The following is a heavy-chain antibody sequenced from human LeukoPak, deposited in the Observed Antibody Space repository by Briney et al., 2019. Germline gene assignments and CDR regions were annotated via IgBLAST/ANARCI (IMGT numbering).Heavy chain of an antibody. V-gene: IGHV4-4*02. CDR3: ARDSYDYVWGTYRYDAFDI. CDR2: IYHSGST. Sequence: GSLRLSCAASGFTFSSYTMNWVRQAPGKGLEWIGEIYHSGSTNYNPSLKSRVTISVDKSKNQFSLKLSSVTAADTAVYYCARDSYDYVWGTYRYDAFDIWGQGTMVTVSS. CDR1: GFTFSSYTM. D-gene: IGHD3-16*02. J-gene: IGHJ3*02.